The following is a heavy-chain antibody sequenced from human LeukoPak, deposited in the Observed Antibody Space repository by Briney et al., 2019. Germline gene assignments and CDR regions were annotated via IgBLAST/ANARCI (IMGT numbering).Heavy chain of an antibody. D-gene: IGHD6-13*01. V-gene: IGHV4-30-2*01. CDR1: GGSISSGGYY. Sequence: PSETLSLTCTVSGGSISSGGYYWSWIRQPPGKGLEWIGYIYHSGSTYYNPSLKSRVTISVDTSKNQFSLKLSSVTAADTAVYYCARDMALQQLPPEYYFDYWGQGTLVTVSS. J-gene: IGHJ4*02. CDR3: ARDMALQQLPPEYYFDY. CDR2: IYHSGST.